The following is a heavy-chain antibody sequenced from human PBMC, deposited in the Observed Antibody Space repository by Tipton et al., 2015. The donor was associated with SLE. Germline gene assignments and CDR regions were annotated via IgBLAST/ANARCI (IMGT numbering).Heavy chain of an antibody. CDR1: GFTFSSYS. V-gene: IGHV3-21*04. CDR3: ARVRRIAARGAFDI. CDR2: ISSSSSYI. Sequence: SLRLSCAASGFTFSSYSMNWVRQAPGKGLEWVSSISSSSSYIYYADSVKGRFTISRDNAKNSLYLQMNSLRAEDTAVYYCARVRRIAARGAFDIWGQGTMVTVSS. D-gene: IGHD6-6*01. J-gene: IGHJ3*02.